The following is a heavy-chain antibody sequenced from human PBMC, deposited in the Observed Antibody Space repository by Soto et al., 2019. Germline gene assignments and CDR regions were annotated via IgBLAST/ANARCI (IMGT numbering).Heavy chain of an antibody. CDR3: VSDRGYGHASVPYS. CDR2: ISYDGGLQ. J-gene: IGHJ4*02. V-gene: IGHV3-30*03. D-gene: IGHD5-18*01. CDR1: GFTFTSYG. Sequence: QAHLVESGGGVVQPGRSLRLSCAASGFTFTSYGMHWVRQAPGTRLEWVAVISYDGGLQHYADSVKGRFTISRDNSKNMVLLQMNSLRAEDTGVYYCVSDRGYGHASVPYSWGQGTLVSLSS.